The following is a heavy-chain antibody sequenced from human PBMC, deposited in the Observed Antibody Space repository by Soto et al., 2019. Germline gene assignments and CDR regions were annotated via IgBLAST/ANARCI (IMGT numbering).Heavy chain of an antibody. CDR1: GYSFTSYW. Sequence: GESLEISCKGSGYSFTSYWISWVRQMPGKGLEWMGRIDPSDSYTNYSPSFQGHVTISADKSISTAYLQWSSLKASDTAMYYCARHPAGYRHTIDYWGQGTLVTVSS. CDR2: IDPSDSYT. D-gene: IGHD5-18*01. V-gene: IGHV5-10-1*01. J-gene: IGHJ4*02. CDR3: ARHPAGYRHTIDY.